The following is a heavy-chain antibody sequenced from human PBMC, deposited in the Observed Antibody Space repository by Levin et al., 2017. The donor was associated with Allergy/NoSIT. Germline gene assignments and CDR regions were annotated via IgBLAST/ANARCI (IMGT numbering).Heavy chain of an antibody. CDR2: ISGSGDVT. J-gene: IGHJ6*03. V-gene: IGHV3-23*01. CDR3: AKTDSSPYYYYMDV. Sequence: PGESLKISCSASGFMFSRYAMSWVRQAPGKGLEWVSGISGSGDVTYYADSVRGRFSISRDNSMHTVYLQMDSLRVEDTAVYFCAKTDSSPYYYYMDVWGRGTPVTVSS. D-gene: IGHD3-10*01. CDR1: GFMFSRYA.